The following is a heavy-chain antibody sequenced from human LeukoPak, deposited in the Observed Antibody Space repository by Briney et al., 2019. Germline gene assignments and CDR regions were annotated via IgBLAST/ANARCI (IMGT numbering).Heavy chain of an antibody. D-gene: IGHD3-10*01. Sequence: PGGSLRLSCAASGFTFSSYWMSWVRQAPGKGLEWVANIKQDGSEKYYVDSVKGRFTISRDNAKNSLYLQMNSLRAEDTAVYYCARAAPGVLWFGELQRKFDYWGQGTLVTVSS. J-gene: IGHJ4*02. V-gene: IGHV3-7*01. CDR1: GFTFSSYW. CDR2: IKQDGSEK. CDR3: ARAAPGVLWFGELQRKFDY.